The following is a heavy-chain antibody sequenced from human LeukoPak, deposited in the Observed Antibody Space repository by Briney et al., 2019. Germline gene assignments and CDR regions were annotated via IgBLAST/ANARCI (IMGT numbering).Heavy chain of an antibody. J-gene: IGHJ4*02. CDR2: IHPNSGAT. V-gene: IGHV1-2*02. Sequence: ASVKVSCKASGYTFTGYYMNWVRQAPGQGLEWVGWIHPNSGATNYAQKFQGRVTMTRDTSISTAYMELTSLRSDDTAVYYCAREGGRKEYYYDSSGRPTYYFDYWGQGTLVTVSS. CDR1: GYTFTGYY. CDR3: AREGGRKEYYYDSSGRPTYYFDY. D-gene: IGHD3-22*01.